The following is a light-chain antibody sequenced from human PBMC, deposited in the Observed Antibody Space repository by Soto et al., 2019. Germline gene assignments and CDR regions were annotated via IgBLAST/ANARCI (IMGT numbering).Light chain of an antibody. J-gene: IGKJ1*01. CDR1: QSSAHY. CDR2: LTS. Sequence: DIQMTQSPTSLSASVGDGVTIACRARQSSAHYLNWYQQKPGKAPRLLIYLTSNLQTGVPSRFRGSGSGTDFTLTISSLQPEDVATYYCQQSYSIPWTFGQGTKVDIK. V-gene: IGKV1-39*01. CDR3: QQSYSIPWT.